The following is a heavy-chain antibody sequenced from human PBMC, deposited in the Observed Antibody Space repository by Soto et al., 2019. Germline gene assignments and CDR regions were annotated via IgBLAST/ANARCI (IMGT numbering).Heavy chain of an antibody. J-gene: IGHJ5*02. CDR2: VYYSGNT. CDR1: GGSLSSYY. Sequence: SETLYLTCTVSGGSLSSYYWTWIRQPPGKGLEWIGYVYYSGNTNYNPSLKSRVTISVDTSKNQFSLKLGSVTAADTAVYYCAKLTWADYGGIFDPWGQGTLVTVS. D-gene: IGHD4-17*01. V-gene: IGHV4-59*01. CDR3: AKLTWADYGGIFDP.